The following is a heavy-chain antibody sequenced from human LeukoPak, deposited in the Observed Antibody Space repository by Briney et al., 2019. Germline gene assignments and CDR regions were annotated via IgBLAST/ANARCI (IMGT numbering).Heavy chain of an antibody. CDR2: IKQDGSEK. CDR3: ARGFTEYFQH. J-gene: IGHJ1*01. Sequence: GGSLRLSCAAPGFTVGSNTMSWVRQAPGKGLEWVANIKQDGSEKYYVDSVKGRFTISRDNAKNSLYLQMNSLRAEDTAVYYCARGFTEYFQHWGQGTLVTVSS. V-gene: IGHV3-7*04. CDR1: GFTVGSNT.